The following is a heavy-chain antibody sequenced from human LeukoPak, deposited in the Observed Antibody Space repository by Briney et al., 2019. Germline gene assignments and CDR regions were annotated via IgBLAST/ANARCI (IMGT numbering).Heavy chain of an antibody. D-gene: IGHD3-9*01. V-gene: IGHV4-4*02. CDR2: IYRSGST. CDR3: ARVTGYTIEDYFDY. Sequence: SSGTLSLTCAVSGGSISSSNWWSWVRQPPGKGLEWIGEIYRSGSTNYNPSLKSRVTISVDKSKNQFSLKLRSVTAADTAVYYCARVTGYTIEDYFDYWGQGTLVTVSS. J-gene: IGHJ4*02. CDR1: GGSISSSNW.